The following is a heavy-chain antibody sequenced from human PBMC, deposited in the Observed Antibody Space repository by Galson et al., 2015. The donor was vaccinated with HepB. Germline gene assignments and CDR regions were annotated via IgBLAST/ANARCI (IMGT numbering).Heavy chain of an antibody. CDR2: ISAYNGNT. D-gene: IGHD5-18*01. Sequence: SVKVSCKASGYTFTSYGISWVRQAPGQGLEWMGWISAYNGNTNYAQKLQGRVTMTTDTSTSTAYMELSSLRSDNTAVYYCARDSGYSYANWFDPWGQGTLVTVSS. J-gene: IGHJ5*02. CDR3: ARDSGYSYANWFDP. CDR1: GYTFTSYG. V-gene: IGHV1-18*01.